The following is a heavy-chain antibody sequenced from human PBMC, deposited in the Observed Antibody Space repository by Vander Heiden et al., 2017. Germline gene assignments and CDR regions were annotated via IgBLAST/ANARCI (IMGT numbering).Heavy chain of an antibody. V-gene: IGHV4-59*13. D-gene: IGHD6-6*01. CDR3: ARFLLIAARGKLRRGFDP. CDR2: TYDGGNT. CDR1: GGSIGTYF. Sequence: QMQLQESGPGLVKPSETLSLSCDVSGGSIGTYFWSWIRQSPGKGLEWIGYTYDGGNTIYNLSLKSRVTISADTSKNQFSLKLTSVTAADTAVYYCARFLLIAARGKLRRGFDPWGQGTLGTVSS. J-gene: IGHJ5*02.